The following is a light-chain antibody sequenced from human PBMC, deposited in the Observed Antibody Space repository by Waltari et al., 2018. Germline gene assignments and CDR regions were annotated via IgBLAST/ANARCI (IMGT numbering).Light chain of an antibody. Sequence: EIMLTQSPGTLSLSQGERATLSCRASQIISRALAWYQQKPGQAPRLLIYDVSTRARGSPGRFSGSGSGTVFSLTLSRLVPEDFAVYYCAHYVRLPVTFGQGTKLEFK. CDR3: AHYVRLPVT. CDR2: DVS. CDR1: QIISRA. V-gene: IGKV3-20*01. J-gene: IGKJ1*01.